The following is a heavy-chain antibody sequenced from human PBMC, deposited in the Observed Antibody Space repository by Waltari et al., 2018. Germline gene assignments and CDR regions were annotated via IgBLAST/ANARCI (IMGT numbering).Heavy chain of an antibody. CDR1: GFTFGSHW. CDR3: ARALPGEITVYDY. CDR2: IKQDGTQK. Sequence: EVQLVESGGGLVQPGGFLRLSCVASGFTFGSHWMSWVRQAPEKGLEGVADIKQDGTQKYYVDSVKGRFTVSRDNHKNSLFLQMNSLRAEDTAVYYCARALPGEITVYDYWAQGALVTVSS. V-gene: IGHV3-7*01. D-gene: IGHD3-10*01. J-gene: IGHJ4*02.